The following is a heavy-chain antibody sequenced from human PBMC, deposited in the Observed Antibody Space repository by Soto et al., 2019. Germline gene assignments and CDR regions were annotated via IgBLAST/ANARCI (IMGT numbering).Heavy chain of an antibody. J-gene: IGHJ4*02. CDR2: IHPSGGGS. Sequence: GASVKVSCKPSGYTLNTYYLHWVRQAPGQGLEWMGIIHPSGGGSTYAQKILGRVTMTRDTSTSTVFMEMSSLRSEDTAVYYCARSIVVVTALDYWGQGTLVTVSS. CDR3: ARSIVVVTALDY. V-gene: IGHV1-46*02. D-gene: IGHD2-21*02. CDR1: GYTLNTYY.